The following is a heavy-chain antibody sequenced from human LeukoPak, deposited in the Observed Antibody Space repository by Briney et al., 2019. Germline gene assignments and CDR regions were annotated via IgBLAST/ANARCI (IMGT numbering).Heavy chain of an antibody. V-gene: IGHV4-34*01. CDR2: TNHSGST. Sequence: SETLSLTCAVYGGSFSGYYWSWIRQPPGKGLEWIGATNHSGSTNYNPSLKSRVTISVDTSKNQFSLKLSSVTAADTAVYYCARRGATVTTCDYWGQGTLVTVSS. CDR3: ARRGATVTTCDY. D-gene: IGHD4-17*01. J-gene: IGHJ4*02. CDR1: GGSFSGYY.